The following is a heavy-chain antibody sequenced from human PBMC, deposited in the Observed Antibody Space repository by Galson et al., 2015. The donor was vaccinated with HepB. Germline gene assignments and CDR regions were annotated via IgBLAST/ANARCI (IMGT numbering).Heavy chain of an antibody. CDR2: IRYDGSDK. CDR3: ARNTPSSGYHGLHY. Sequence: SLRLSCAASGFTFSNYGMHWVRQAPGKGLEWVAYIRYDGSDKHYGDSVKGRFAISRDNSENTLYLQMNSLRAEDTAVYYCARNTPSSGYHGLHYGGQGTLVTVSS. J-gene: IGHJ4*02. CDR1: GFTFSNYG. V-gene: IGHV3-30*02. D-gene: IGHD5-12*01.